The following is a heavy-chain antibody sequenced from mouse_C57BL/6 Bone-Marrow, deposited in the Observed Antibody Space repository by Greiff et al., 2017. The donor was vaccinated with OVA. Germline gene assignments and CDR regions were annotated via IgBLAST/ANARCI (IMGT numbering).Heavy chain of an antibody. Sequence: EVKLVESGAELVKPGASVKLSCTASGFNIKDYYMHWVKQRTEQGLEWIGRIDPEDGETKYAPKFQGKATITADTSSNTAYLQLSSLTSEDTAVYYCARRYYSNPYAMDYWGQGTSVTVSS. V-gene: IGHV14-2*01. J-gene: IGHJ4*01. CDR1: GFNIKDYY. CDR2: IDPEDGET. D-gene: IGHD2-5*01. CDR3: ARRYYSNPYAMDY.